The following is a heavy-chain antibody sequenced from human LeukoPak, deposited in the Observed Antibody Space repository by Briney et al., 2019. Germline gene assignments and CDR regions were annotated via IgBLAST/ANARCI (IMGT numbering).Heavy chain of an antibody. V-gene: IGHV4-59*08. CDR3: ARKGYCSGGSCPPFDY. CDR1: GGSISSYY. CDR2: IYYSGSA. D-gene: IGHD2-15*01. J-gene: IGHJ4*02. Sequence: SETLSLTCTVSGGSISSYYWSWIRQPPGKGLEWIGYIYYSGSANYNPSLKSRVTISVDTSKNQFSLKLSSVTAADTAVYYCARKGYCSGGSCPPFDYWGQGTLVTVSS.